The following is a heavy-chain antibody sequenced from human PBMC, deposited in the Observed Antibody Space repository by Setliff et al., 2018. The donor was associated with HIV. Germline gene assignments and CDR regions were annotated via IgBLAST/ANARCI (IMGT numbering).Heavy chain of an antibody. D-gene: IGHD3-3*01. V-gene: IGHV1-18*01. Sequence: VKVSCKASGYTFTSYGISWVRQAPGQGLEWMGWISAYSGNTNYAQKLQGRVTMTTDTSTSTAYMELRSLRSDDTAVYYCARVAWYYSFWSGLGDAFDIWGQGTVVTVSS. CDR2: ISAYSGNT. J-gene: IGHJ3*02. CDR1: GYTFTSYG. CDR3: ARVAWYYSFWSGLGDAFDI.